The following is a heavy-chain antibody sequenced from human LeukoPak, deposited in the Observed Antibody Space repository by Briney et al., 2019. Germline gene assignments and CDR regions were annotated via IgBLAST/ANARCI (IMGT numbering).Heavy chain of an antibody. V-gene: IGHV1-69*05. J-gene: IGHJ4*02. Sequence: SVKVSCKASGDTFSTNVISWVRQAPGQGLEWMGGLIPLFGTAHYAQKLQGRVTITTDESTSTAYMVLSSLRSDDTAVYYCARGGRPQANPGFFAGPYDYWGQGTLVSVSS. CDR1: GDTFSTNV. CDR3: ARGGRPQANPGFFAGPYDY. CDR2: LIPLFGTA. D-gene: IGHD3-3*01.